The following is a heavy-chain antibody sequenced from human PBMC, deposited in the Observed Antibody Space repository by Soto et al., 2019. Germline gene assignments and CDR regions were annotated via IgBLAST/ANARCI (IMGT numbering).Heavy chain of an antibody. D-gene: IGHD3-22*01. CDR3: ARVDDSSGYYLDY. Sequence: EVQLVESGGGLVQPGGSLRLSCAASGFTFSDHYMDWVRQAPGKGLEWVGRTRNKANSYTTEYAASVKGRSTISRDDSKNSLYLQMNSLKTEDTAVYYCARVDDSSGYYLDYWGQGTLVTVSS. J-gene: IGHJ4*02. V-gene: IGHV3-72*01. CDR1: GFTFSDHY. CDR2: TRNKANSYTT.